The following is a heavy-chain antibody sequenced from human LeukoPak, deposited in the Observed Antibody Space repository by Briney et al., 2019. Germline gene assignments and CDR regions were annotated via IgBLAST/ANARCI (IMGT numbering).Heavy chain of an antibody. CDR1: GGSISSYY. J-gene: IGHJ3*02. V-gene: IGHV4-59*01. D-gene: IGHD5-18*01. Sequence: SETLSLTCTVSGGSISSYYWGWIRQPPGKGLEWIGYIYYSGSTNYNPSLKSRVTISVDTSKNQFSLKLSSVTAADTAVYYCASSSTANDAFDIWGQGTMVTVSS. CDR2: IYYSGST. CDR3: ASSSTANDAFDI.